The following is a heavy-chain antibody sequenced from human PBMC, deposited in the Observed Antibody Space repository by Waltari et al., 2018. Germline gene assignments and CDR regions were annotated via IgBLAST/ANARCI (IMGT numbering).Heavy chain of an antibody. CDR2: IYHSGST. Sequence: QVQLQESGPGLVKPSETLSLTCAVSGYSIRRGYYWGWTRQPPGKGLEWTGSIYHSGSTYYNPSLKSRVTISVDTSKNQFSLKLSSVTAADTAVYYCARLMYSSSSNDYWGQGTLVTVSS. J-gene: IGHJ4*02. V-gene: IGHV4-38-2*01. CDR3: ARLMYSSSSNDY. D-gene: IGHD6-6*01. CDR1: GYSIRRGYY.